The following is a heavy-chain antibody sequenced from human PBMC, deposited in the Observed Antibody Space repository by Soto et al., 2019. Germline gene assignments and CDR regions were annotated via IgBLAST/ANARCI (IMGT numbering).Heavy chain of an antibody. D-gene: IGHD6-19*01. Sequence: SETRSLTWAVVGDSLRGQSWNWIRQSPGKGLEWIGELDQSGGTNYNPSLESRAIISDDTSKNQFPLTLTSVTAADTAVYYCAREDSYGWSGESLDVWGQGTTVTVSS. CDR3: AREDSYGWSGESLDV. CDR1: GDSLRGQS. CDR2: LDQSGGT. J-gene: IGHJ6*02. V-gene: IGHV4-34*01.